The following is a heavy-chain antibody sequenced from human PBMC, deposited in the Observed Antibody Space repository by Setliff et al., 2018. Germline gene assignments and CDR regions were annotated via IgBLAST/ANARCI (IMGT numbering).Heavy chain of an antibody. Sequence: NPSETLSLTCSVSGDSINSGTYYWSWFRQSAGKGLEWIGRIYTGGSTNYNPSLKSRVTISLDTSKNHFSLTLTSVTAADTAVYYCARGRGLEWLPESWFDPWGQGTPVTVSS. D-gene: IGHD3-3*01. J-gene: IGHJ5*02. CDR2: IYTGGST. CDR3: ARGRGLEWLPESWFDP. V-gene: IGHV4-61*02. CDR1: GDSINSGTYY.